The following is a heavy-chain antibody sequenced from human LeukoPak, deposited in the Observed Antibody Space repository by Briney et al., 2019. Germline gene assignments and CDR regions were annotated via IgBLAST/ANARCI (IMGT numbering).Heavy chain of an antibody. CDR3: ARLPHSTYYDFWSGHYYYYMDV. V-gene: IGHV4-4*09. CDR1: GGSISSYY. Sequence: PSETLSLTCTVPGGSISSYYWSWIRQPPGKGLEWIGYIYTSGSTNYNPSLKSRVTISVDTSKNQFSLKLSSVTAADTAVYYCARLPHSTYYDFWSGHYYYYMDVWGKGTTVTVSS. D-gene: IGHD3-3*01. J-gene: IGHJ6*03. CDR2: IYTSGST.